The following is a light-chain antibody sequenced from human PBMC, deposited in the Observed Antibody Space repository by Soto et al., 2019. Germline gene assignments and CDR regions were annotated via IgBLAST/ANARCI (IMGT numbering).Light chain of an antibody. Sequence: DIVMTQSPASLAVSLGERAAINCKSSQSGLYTSTNKNYLSWYQQKPGHPPKVLIYWASTRESGVPDRFSGSGSGTAFSLTISSLQAEDVEVYYCQQYYTTPRTFGNGTKVEIK. CDR1: QSGLYTSTNKNY. J-gene: IGKJ1*01. CDR3: QQYYTTPRT. V-gene: IGKV4-1*01. CDR2: WAS.